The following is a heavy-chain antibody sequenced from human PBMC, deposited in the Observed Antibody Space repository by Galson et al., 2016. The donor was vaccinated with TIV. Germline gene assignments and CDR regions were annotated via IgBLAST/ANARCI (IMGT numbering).Heavy chain of an antibody. CDR2: IIPIFGSA. V-gene: IGHV1-69*01. CDR1: GGAFSSDA. CDR3: ARGGPGCSSTSCYGALDP. J-gene: IGHJ5*02. D-gene: IGHD2-2*01. Sequence: SCKASGGAFSSDAISWVRQAPGQGLEWMGGIIPIFGSANYAQKFQGRVTLTADESTTTAYMELSSLRAEDTAVYYCARGGPGCSSTSCYGALDPWGQGTLVTVSS.